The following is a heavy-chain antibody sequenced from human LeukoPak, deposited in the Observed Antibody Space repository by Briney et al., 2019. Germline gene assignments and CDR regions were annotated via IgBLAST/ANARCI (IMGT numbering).Heavy chain of an antibody. CDR3: AREDLPYYYDSSGYYYDY. CDR2: MNPNSGNT. CDR1: GYTFTSYD. J-gene: IGHJ4*02. V-gene: IGHV1-8*03. D-gene: IGHD3-22*01. Sequence: ASVKVSCKASGYTFTSYDINWVRQATGQGLEWMGWMNPNSGNTGYAQKFQGRVTITRNTSISTAYMELSSLRSEDTAVYYCAREDLPYYYDSSGYYYDYWGQGTLVTVSS.